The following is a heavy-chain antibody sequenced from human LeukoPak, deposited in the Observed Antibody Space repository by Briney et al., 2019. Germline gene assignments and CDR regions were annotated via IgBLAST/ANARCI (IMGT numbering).Heavy chain of an antibody. V-gene: IGHV3-7*01. J-gene: IGHJ6*03. Sequence: GSLRLSCADSDFTFSTYWMSWVRQAPGKGLEWVASIKQDGSERYYVDSAKGRFTISRDNSKNSLYVQVNSLRAEDTAVYYCASLPLGDYYYMDVWGKGTTVTVSS. D-gene: IGHD1-26*01. CDR1: DFTFSTYW. CDR3: ASLPLGDYYYMDV. CDR2: IKQDGSER.